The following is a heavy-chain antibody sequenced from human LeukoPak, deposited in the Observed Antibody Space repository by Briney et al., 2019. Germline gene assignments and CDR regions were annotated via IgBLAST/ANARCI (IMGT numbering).Heavy chain of an antibody. CDR2: ITPSDGST. CDR1: GFTFSSFA. J-gene: IGHJ6*02. Sequence: PGGSLRLSCAASGFTFSSFAMSWVRQAPGKGLEWVSVITPSDGSTYYSDSVRGRFTISRDNSKNTMYLQMNSLRAEDTAVYYCAKAQTMTMVTTDFYYGMDVWGQGTTVIVSS. V-gene: IGHV3-23*01. CDR3: AKAQTMTMVTTDFYYGMDV. D-gene: IGHD4-17*01.